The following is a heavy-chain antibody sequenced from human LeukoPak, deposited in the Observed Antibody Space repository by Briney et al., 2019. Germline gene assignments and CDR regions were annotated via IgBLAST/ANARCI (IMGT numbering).Heavy chain of an antibody. CDR1: GFTFSSYA. CDR2: ISGSGGST. J-gene: IGHJ4*02. CDR3: AKFLPTHIVVANYYFDY. Sequence: GGSLRLSCAASGFTFSSYAMSWVRQAPGKGLEWVSAISGSGGSTYYADSVKGRFAISRDNSKNTLYLQMNSLRAEDTAVYYCAKFLPTHIVVANYYFDYWGQETLVTVSS. D-gene: IGHD2-21*01. V-gene: IGHV3-23*01.